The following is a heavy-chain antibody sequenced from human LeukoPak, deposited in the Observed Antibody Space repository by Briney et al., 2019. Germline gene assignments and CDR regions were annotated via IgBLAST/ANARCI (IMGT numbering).Heavy chain of an antibody. V-gene: IGHV3-23*01. J-gene: IGHJ4*02. CDR2: ISGSGGST. Sequence: GGSLRLSCAASGFTFSSYGMHWVRQAPGKGLEWVSAISGSGGSTYYADSVKGRFTISRDNSKNTLYLQMNSLRAEDTAVYYCAKALMIVVVNGFDYWGQGTLVTVSS. CDR1: GFTFSSYG. D-gene: IGHD3-22*01. CDR3: AKALMIVVVNGFDY.